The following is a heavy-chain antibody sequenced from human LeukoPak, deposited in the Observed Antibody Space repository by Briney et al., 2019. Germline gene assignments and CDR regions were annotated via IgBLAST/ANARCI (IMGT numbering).Heavy chain of an antibody. CDR2: TYYRSKWYN. CDR1: GDSVFSNSAA. D-gene: IGHD3-10*01. Sequence: SQTLSLTCAISGDSVFSNSAAWNWIRQSPSRGLEWLGRTYYRSKWYNDYAVSVKSRITINPDTSKNQLSLQLNTVTPGDTAVYYCARGVGSSINYYFDYWGQGTLVTVSS. V-gene: IGHV6-1*01. CDR3: ARGVGSSINYYFDY. J-gene: IGHJ4*02.